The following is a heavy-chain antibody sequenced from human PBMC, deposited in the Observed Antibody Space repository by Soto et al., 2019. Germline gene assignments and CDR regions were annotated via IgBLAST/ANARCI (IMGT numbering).Heavy chain of an antibody. J-gene: IGHJ4*02. D-gene: IGHD6-13*01. CDR3: ARDVSIAAAGFDY. V-gene: IGHV3-33*01. Sequence: QVQLVESGGGVVQPGRSLRLSCAASGFTFSSYGMHWVRQAPGKGLEWVAVIWYDGSNKYYADSVKGRFTISRDNSKNTLYVQMNSLRVEDTAVYYYARDVSIAAAGFDYWGQETLVTVSS. CDR2: IWYDGSNK. CDR1: GFTFSSYG.